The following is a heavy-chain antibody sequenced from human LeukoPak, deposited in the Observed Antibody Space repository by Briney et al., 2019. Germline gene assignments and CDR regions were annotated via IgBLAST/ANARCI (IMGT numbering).Heavy chain of an antibody. CDR2: ISTTGST. D-gene: IGHD2-2*01. V-gene: IGHV4-4*07. J-gene: IGHJ5*02. CDR1: GGSMNNFY. CDR3: ARASYCSGTKCRNLAWFGP. Sequence: SETLSLTCGVSGGSMNNFYWSWIRQPAGKGLEWIGRISTTGSTKCNPSLKSRVTLLVDTSKNQFSLKLASVIAADTAVYYCARASYCSGTKCRNLAWFGPWGQGTPVTVSS.